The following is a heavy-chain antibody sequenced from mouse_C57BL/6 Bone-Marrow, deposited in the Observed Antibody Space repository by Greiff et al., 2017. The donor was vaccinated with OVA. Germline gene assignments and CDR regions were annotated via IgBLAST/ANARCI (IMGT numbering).Heavy chain of an antibody. CDR3: ARDGYSYAMDY. CDR1: GYTFTSYW. CDR2: IDPSDSYT. J-gene: IGHJ4*01. D-gene: IGHD2-3*01. Sequence: QVQLKQPGAELVMPGASVKLSCKASGYTFTSYWMHWVKQRPGQGLEWIGEIDPSDSYTNYNQKFKGKSTLTVDKSSSTAYMQLSSLTSEDSAVDYCARDGYSYAMDYWGQGTSVTVSS. V-gene: IGHV1-69*01.